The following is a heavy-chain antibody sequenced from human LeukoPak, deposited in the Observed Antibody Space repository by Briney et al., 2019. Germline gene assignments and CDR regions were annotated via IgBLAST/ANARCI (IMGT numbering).Heavy chain of an antibody. V-gene: IGHV3-11*01. Sequence: GGSLRLSCAASGFIFTNYFMSWIRQAPGKGLEWVSYISSSGSTIYYADSVKGRFTISRDNAKNSLYLQMNSLRAEDTAVYYCARGLAGGNFDYWGQGTLVTVSS. CDR2: ISSSGSTI. D-gene: IGHD3-16*01. CDR1: GFIFTNYF. CDR3: ARGLAGGNFDY. J-gene: IGHJ4*02.